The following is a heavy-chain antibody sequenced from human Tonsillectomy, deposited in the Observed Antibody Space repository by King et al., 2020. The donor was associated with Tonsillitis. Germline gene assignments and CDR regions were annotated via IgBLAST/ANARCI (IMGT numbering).Heavy chain of an antibody. CDR3: ARIRGYTSGWYLGCFDY. CDR1: GFSLSNARMG. Sequence: TLKESGPVLVKPPETLTLTCTVSGFSLSNARMGVSWIRQPPGKALEWLAHIFSNDEKSYSTSLKSGLTISKDTSKSQVVLTMTNMDPVDTATYYCARIRGYTSGWYLGCFDYWGQGTLVTVSS. J-gene: IGHJ4*02. V-gene: IGHV2-26*01. D-gene: IGHD6-19*01. CDR2: IFSNDEK.